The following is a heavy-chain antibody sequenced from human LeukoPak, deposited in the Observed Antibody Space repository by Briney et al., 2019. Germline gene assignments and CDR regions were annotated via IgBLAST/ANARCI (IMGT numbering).Heavy chain of an antibody. CDR2: ISSSSRYI. V-gene: IGHV3-21*01. CDR3: ARTIVASFYSDF. J-gene: IGHJ4*02. CDR1: GFTFSSYS. D-gene: IGHD2-21*01. Sequence: LGGSLRLSCAASGFTFSSYSMNWVRQAPGKGLEWVSSISSSSRYIYYADSVKGRFTISRDNAKNSLYLQMNGLRAEDTAVYYCARTIVASFYSDFWGQGTLVIVSS.